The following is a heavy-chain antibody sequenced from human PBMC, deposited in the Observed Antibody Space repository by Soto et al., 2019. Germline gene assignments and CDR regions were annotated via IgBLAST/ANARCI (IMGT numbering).Heavy chain of an antibody. J-gene: IGHJ4*02. CDR1: GFTFSSYA. Sequence: EVQLLESGGGLVQPGGSLRLSCAASGFTFSSYAMSWVRQAPGKGLEWVSAISGSGGSTYYADSVKGRFTISRDNSKNTLYLQMNSLRAEDTAVYYCAKDLTMVRGVIGPFDYWGQGTLVTVSS. D-gene: IGHD3-10*01. V-gene: IGHV3-23*01. CDR2: ISGSGGST. CDR3: AKDLTMVRGVIGPFDY.